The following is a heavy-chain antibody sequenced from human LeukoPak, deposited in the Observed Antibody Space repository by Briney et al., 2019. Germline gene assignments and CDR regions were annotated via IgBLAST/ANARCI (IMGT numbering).Heavy chain of an antibody. CDR1: GYSISSGYY. Sequence: SETLSLTCAVSGYSISSGYYWGWIRQPPGKGLEWIGSIYHSGSTYYNPSLKSRVTISVDTSKNQFSLKLSSVTAADTAVYYCARVKPTMVRGVPTPFDYWGREPWSPSPQ. CDR3: ARVKPTMVRGVPTPFDY. V-gene: IGHV4-38-2*01. D-gene: IGHD3-10*01. CDR2: IYHSGST. J-gene: IGHJ4*02.